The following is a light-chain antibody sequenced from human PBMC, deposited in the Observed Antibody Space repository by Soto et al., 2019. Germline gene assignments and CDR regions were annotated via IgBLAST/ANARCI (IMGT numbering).Light chain of an antibody. V-gene: IGKV3-20*01. CDR2: NVV. CDR3: QQYGSSLRT. Sequence: EIVLTQSPATVSLSPGERAILSCRASQSVSGRFFGWYQQRPGQAPRLLIYNVVKRATVIPDRFSGSVSETDFTLTFSKREPVDFAVYYCQQYGSSLRTFGQGPKVE. CDR1: QSVSGRF. J-gene: IGKJ1*01.